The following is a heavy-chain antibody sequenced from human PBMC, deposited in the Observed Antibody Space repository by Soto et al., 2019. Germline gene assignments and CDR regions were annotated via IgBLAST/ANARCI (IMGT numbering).Heavy chain of an antibody. J-gene: IGHJ6*02. CDR2: IYASDST. CDR1: GLTVSSYA. CDR3: AKGWMDV. Sequence: EVQLVESGGGLIQPGGSLRLSCAVSGLTVSSYAMSWVRPAPGEGLEWVSVIYASDSTHYADSVKGRFTISRDNSKNTLFLQMNSLRAEDTAVYYCAKGWMDVWGQGTTVTVS. V-gene: IGHV3-53*01.